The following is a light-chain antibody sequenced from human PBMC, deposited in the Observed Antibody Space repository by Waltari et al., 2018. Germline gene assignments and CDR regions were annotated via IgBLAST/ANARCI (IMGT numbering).Light chain of an antibody. CDR1: QSIGTF. CDR3: QHYVRLPVT. J-gene: IGKJ1*01. CDR2: AAS. Sequence: IMLTQSPDTLSLSPGERATLSCRASQSIGTFLFCYQQNPGQAPRLLIYAASTRATGIPDRFSGSGSGTDFSLIISRLEPEDFAVYYCQHYVRLPVTFGQGTKVEIK. V-gene: IGKV3-20*01.